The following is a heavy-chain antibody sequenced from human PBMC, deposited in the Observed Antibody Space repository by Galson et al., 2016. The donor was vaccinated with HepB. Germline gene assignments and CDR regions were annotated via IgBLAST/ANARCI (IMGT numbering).Heavy chain of an antibody. CDR2: ISGYNGKT. Sequence: SVKVSCKASGYTFTNYGISWVRQAPGQGLEWMGWISGYNGKTNHEQKFQGRLTMTTDTSTSTAYMELRSLRSDDTAGYYCARVDIVVVPENAYYFYGMDVWGQGTTVTVSS. J-gene: IGHJ6*02. D-gene: IGHD2-2*01. V-gene: IGHV1-18*01. CDR1: GYTFTNYG. CDR3: ARVDIVVVPENAYYFYGMDV.